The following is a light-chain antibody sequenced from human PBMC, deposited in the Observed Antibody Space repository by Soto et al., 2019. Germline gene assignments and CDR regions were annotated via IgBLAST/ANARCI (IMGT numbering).Light chain of an antibody. CDR3: QHYNSYSEA. J-gene: IGKJ1*01. V-gene: IGKV1-5*03. CDR2: IAS. CDR1: QSISTW. Sequence: DIQMTQSPSSLSASVGDRVTITCRASQSISTWLAWYQQKPGKAPKLLTYIASSLESGVPSRFSGSGSGTEFTLTISSLQPDDFATYYCQHYNSYSEAFGQGTKVDIK.